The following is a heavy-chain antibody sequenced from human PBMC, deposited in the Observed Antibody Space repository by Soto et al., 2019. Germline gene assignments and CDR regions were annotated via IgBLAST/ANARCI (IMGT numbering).Heavy chain of an antibody. CDR1: GFTFSSYG. Sequence: GGSLRLSCAASGFTFSSYGMHWVRQAPGKGLEWVAVISYDGSNKYYADSVKGRFTISRDNSKNTLYLQMNSLRAEDTAVYYYAKDGREAGVHPFDYWGQGTLVTVSS. CDR3: AKDGREAGVHPFDY. CDR2: ISYDGSNK. D-gene: IGHD6-19*01. J-gene: IGHJ4*02. V-gene: IGHV3-30*18.